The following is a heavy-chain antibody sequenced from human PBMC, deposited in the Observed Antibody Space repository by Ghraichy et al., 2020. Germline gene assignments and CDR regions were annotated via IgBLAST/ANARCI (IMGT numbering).Heavy chain of an antibody. CDR3: ARARVPYSSSAAGGGNFDY. Sequence: ASVKVSCKASGYTFTSYYMHWVRQAPGQGLEWMGIINPSGGSTSYAQKFQGRVTMTRDTSTSTVYMELSSLRSEDTAVYYCARARVPYSSSAAGGGNFDYWGQGTLVTVSS. D-gene: IGHD6-6*01. CDR1: GYTFTSYY. J-gene: IGHJ4*02. V-gene: IGHV1-46*01. CDR2: INPSGGST.